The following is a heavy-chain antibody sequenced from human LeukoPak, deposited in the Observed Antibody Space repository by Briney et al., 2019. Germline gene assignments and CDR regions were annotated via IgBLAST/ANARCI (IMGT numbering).Heavy chain of an antibody. J-gene: IGHJ4*02. CDR2: ISYDGSNK. CDR3: ALKMADY. Sequence: PGGSLRLSCAASGFTFSSYAVHWVRQAPGKGLEWVAVISYDGSNKYYADSVKGRFTISRDNSKNTLYLQMNSLRAEDTAVYYCALKMADYWGQGTLVTVSS. D-gene: IGHD2-8*01. CDR1: GFTFSSYA. V-gene: IGHV3-30-3*01.